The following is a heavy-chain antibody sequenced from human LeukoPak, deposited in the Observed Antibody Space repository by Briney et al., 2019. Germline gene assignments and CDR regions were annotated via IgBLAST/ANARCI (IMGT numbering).Heavy chain of an antibody. D-gene: IGHD2-15*01. CDR1: GGSFSGYY. J-gene: IGHJ3*02. Sequence: SETLSLTCAVYGGSFSGYYWSWIRQPPGKGLEWIGEINHSGSTNYNPSLKSRVTISADTSKNQFSLKLSSVTAADTAVYYCAGRPDAFDIWGQGTMVTVSS. CDR3: AGRPDAFDI. CDR2: INHSGST. V-gene: IGHV4-34*01.